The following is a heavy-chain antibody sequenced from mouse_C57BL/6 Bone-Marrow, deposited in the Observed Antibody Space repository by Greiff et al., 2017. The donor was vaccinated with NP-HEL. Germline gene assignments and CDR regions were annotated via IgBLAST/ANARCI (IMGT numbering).Heavy chain of an antibody. CDR1: GYSITSGYY. CDR2: ISYDGSN. J-gene: IGHJ2*01. V-gene: IGHV3-6*01. CDR3: ARGAGDSDY. Sequence: DVKLQESGPGLVKPSQSLSLTCSVTGYSITSGYYWNWIRQFPGNKLEWMGYISYDGSNNYNPSLKNRISITRDTSKNQFFLKLNSVTTEDTATYYCARGAGDSDYWGQGTTLTVSS.